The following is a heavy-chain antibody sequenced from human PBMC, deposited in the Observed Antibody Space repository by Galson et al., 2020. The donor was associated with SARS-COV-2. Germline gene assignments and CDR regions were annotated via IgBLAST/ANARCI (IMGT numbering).Heavy chain of an antibody. Sequence: GESLKISCAASGFTFSSYGMHWVRQAPGKGLEWVAVISYDGSNKYYADSVKGRFTISRDNSKNTLYLQMNSLRAEDTAVYYCAKDHSSGWYPGYFQHWGQGTLVTVSS. CDR1: GFTFSSYG. V-gene: IGHV3-30*18. D-gene: IGHD6-19*01. CDR2: ISYDGSNK. J-gene: IGHJ1*01. CDR3: AKDHSSGWYPGYFQH.